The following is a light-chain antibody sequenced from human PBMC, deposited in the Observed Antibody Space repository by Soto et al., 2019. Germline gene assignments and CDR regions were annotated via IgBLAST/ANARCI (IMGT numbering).Light chain of an antibody. CDR2: EVT. CDR1: SSDVGRYNY. J-gene: IGLJ3*02. Sequence: QSALTQPASVSGSPGQSITISCTGTSSDVGRYNYVSWYQQLPGKAPKLMIYEVTDRPSGVSNRFSGSKSGNTASLTFSGLQAEDEADYFCSSSTSSSNWVFGGGTKLTVL. CDR3: SSSTSSSNWV. V-gene: IGLV2-14*01.